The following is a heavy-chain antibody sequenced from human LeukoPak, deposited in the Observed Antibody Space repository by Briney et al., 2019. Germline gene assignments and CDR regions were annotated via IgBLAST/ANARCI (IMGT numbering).Heavy chain of an antibody. J-gene: IGHJ1*01. V-gene: IGHV1-46*01. CDR3: ATQRTEYFQH. Sequence: ASVKVSCKASGYTFTSYYIHWVRQAPGQGLEWMGIINPSGGSTSYAQKFQGRVTMTRDTSTSTVYMELSSLRSEDTAVYYYATQRTEYFQHWGQGTLVTVSS. CDR1: GYTFTSYY. CDR2: INPSGGST.